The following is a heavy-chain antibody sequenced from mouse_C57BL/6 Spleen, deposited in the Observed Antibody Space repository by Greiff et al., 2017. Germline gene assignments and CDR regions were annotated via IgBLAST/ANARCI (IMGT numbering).Heavy chain of an antibody. D-gene: IGHD2-5*01. Sequence: EVKVVESGGDLVKPGGSLKLSCAASGFTFSSYGMSWVRQTPDKRLEWVATISSGGSYTYYPDSVKGRFTISRDNAKNTLYLQMSSLKSEDTAMYYCARHPSNYDAMDYWGQGTSVTVSS. J-gene: IGHJ4*01. CDR3: ARHPSNYDAMDY. V-gene: IGHV5-6*01. CDR2: ISSGGSYT. CDR1: GFTFSSYG.